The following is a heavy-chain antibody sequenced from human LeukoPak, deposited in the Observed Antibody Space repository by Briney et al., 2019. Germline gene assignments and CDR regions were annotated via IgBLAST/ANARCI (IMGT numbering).Heavy chain of an antibody. CDR3: AREEAGTYGFQY. CDR2: TYYRSKWYD. D-gene: IGHD3-10*01. Sequence: SQTLSLTCAISGDSVSSKSAAWNWIRQSPSRGLEWLGRTYYRSKWYDDYAVSVKGRITINADTSKNHFSLQLNSVTPEDTAVYYCAREEAGTYGFQYWGQGTLVTVSS. V-gene: IGHV6-1*01. J-gene: IGHJ4*02. CDR1: GDSVSSKSAA.